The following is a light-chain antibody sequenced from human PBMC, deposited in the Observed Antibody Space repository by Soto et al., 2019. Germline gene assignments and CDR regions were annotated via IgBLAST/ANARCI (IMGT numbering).Light chain of an antibody. CDR3: QSYDSSLSGWV. V-gene: IGLV1-40*01. CDR1: SSNIGAGYD. J-gene: IGLJ3*02. CDR2: GNS. Sequence: QSVLTQPPSVSGAPGQRVTISCTGSSSNIGAGYDVHWYQQLPGTAPKLLICGNSNRPSGVPDRFSGSKSGTSASLAITGLRAEDDADYYCQSYDSSLSGWVFGGGTQLTVL.